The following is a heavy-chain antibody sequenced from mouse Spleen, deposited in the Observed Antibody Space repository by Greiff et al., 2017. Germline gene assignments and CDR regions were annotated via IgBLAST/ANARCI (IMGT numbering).Heavy chain of an antibody. CDR1: GFTFSSYA. D-gene: IGHD1-1*01. V-gene: IGHV5-4*03. J-gene: IGHJ4*01. Sequence: EVKVVESGGGLVKPGGSLKLSCAASGFTFSSYAMSWVRQTPEKRLEWVATISDGGSYTYYPDNVKGRFTISRDNAKNNLYLQMSHLKSEDTAMYYCARAYGSSYDAMDYWGQGTSVTVSS. CDR2: ISDGGSYT. CDR3: ARAYGSSYDAMDY.